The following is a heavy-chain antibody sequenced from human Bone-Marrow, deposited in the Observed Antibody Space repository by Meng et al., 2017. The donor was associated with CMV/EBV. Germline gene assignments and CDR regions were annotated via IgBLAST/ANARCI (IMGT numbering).Heavy chain of an antibody. J-gene: IGHJ6*02. V-gene: IGHV5-51*01. CDR2: IYPGDSDT. CDR1: GYSFTSYW. Sequence: GESLKISCKGSGYSFTSYWIGWVRQMPGKGLEWMGIIYPGDSDTRYSPSFQGQVTISADKSISTPYLQWSSLKASDTAMYYCAGSNYYDSSGYSYYYYGMDVWGQGTTVTVSS. D-gene: IGHD3-22*01. CDR3: AGSNYYDSSGYSYYYYGMDV.